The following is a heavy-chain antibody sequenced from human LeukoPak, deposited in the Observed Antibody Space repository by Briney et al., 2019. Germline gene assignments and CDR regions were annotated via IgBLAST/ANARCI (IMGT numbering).Heavy chain of an antibody. D-gene: IGHD2-15*01. CDR3: AKEYCSGGSCYFLPAFDY. V-gene: IGHV3-23*01. CDR1: EFDFSTHA. J-gene: IGHJ4*02. CDR2: ISISGTKT. Sequence: GGSLRLSCAASEFDFSTHAMTWVRQAPGKGLEWVSAISISGTKTYYADSVKGRFTISRDNFKNTLYLQMNSLRAEDTAVYYCAKEYCSGGSCYFLPAFDYWGQGTLVTVSS.